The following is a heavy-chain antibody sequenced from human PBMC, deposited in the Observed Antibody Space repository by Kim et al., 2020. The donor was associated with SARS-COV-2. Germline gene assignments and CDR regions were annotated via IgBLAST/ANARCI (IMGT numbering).Heavy chain of an antibody. CDR3: ARGLQSHPRAFDI. Sequence: GGSLRLSCAASGFTFSSYGMHWVRQAPGKGLEWVAVIWYDGSNKYYADSVKGRFTISRDNSKNTLYLQMNSLRAEDTAVYYCARGLQSHPRAFDIWGQGTMVTVSS. J-gene: IGHJ3*02. CDR2: IWYDGSNK. CDR1: GFTFSSYG. D-gene: IGHD5-12*01. V-gene: IGHV3-33*01.